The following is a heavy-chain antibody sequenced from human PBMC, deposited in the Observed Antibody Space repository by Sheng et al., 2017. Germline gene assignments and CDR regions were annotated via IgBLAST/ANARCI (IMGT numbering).Heavy chain of an antibody. J-gene: IGHJ4*02. CDR1: GFTVSSNY. V-gene: IGHV3-66*01. Sequence: EVQLVESGGGLVQPGGSLRLSCAASGFTVSSNYMSWVRQAPGKGLEWVSVIYSGGSTYYADSVKGRFTISRDNSKNTLYLQMNSLRAEDTAVYYCAREIAAAGNPFDYWGQGTLVTVSS. CDR3: AREIAAAGNPFDY. D-gene: IGHD6-13*01. CDR2: IYSGGST.